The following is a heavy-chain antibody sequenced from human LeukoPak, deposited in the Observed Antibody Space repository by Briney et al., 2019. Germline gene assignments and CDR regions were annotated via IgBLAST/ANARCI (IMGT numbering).Heavy chain of an antibody. V-gene: IGHV4-59*12. CDR3: ARRPTKGYCSSTSCRPNWFDP. CDR1: GGSISSYY. Sequence: PSETLSLTCTVSGGSISSYYWSWIRQPPGKGLEWIGYIYYSGSTNYNPSLKSRVTISVDTSKNQFSLKLSSVTAADTAVYYCARRPTKGYCSSTSCRPNWFDPWGQGTLVTVSS. CDR2: IYYSGST. D-gene: IGHD2-2*01. J-gene: IGHJ5*02.